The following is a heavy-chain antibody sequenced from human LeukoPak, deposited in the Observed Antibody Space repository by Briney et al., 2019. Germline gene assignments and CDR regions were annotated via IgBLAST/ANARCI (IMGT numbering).Heavy chain of an antibody. CDR3: ARDLVPYYDILTGYWVY. J-gene: IGHJ4*02. CDR1: GYTFTSYG. D-gene: IGHD3-9*01. CDR2: ISAYNGNT. Sequence: GASVKVSCKASGYTFTSYGISWVRQAPGQGLEWMGWISAYNGNTNYAQKLQGRVAMTTDTSTSTAYMELRSLRSDDTAVYYCARDLVPYYDILTGYWVYWGQGTLVTVSS. V-gene: IGHV1-18*01.